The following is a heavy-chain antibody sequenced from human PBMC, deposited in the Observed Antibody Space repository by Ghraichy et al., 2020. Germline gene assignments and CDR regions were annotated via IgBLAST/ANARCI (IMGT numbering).Heavy chain of an antibody. J-gene: IGHJ4*02. CDR1: GGSISSSNHY. V-gene: IGHV4-39*01. CDR2: IYYSGSA. Sequence: SQTISLTCTVSGGSISSSNHYWGWIRQPPGKGLEWIGSIYYSGSAYYNPSLKSRVTISVDTSKSQFSLKLSSVTAADTAVYYCARHLGGSYQLFDYWGQGTLVTVSS. D-gene: IGHD1-26*01. CDR3: ARHLGGSYQLFDY.